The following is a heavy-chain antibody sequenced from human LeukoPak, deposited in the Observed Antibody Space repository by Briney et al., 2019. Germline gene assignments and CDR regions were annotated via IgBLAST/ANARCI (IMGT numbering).Heavy chain of an antibody. D-gene: IGHD2-15*01. V-gene: IGHV3-15*01. J-gene: IGHJ5*02. CDR3: TTEDIVVVVGAYDP. CDR2: IKRKTDGGTT. CDR1: GFTFSSYA. Sequence: GGSLRLSCAASGFTFSSYAMSWVRQAPGKGLEWVGRIKRKTDGGTTDYAAPVKGRFTTSRDDSKNTLYVQMNSLQTEDTAVYYCTTEDIVVVVGAYDPWGQGTLVTVSS.